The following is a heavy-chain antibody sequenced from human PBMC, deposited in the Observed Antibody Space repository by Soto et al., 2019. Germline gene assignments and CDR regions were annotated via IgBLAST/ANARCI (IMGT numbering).Heavy chain of an antibody. CDR3: ARGSAGHYNSGSLLD. V-gene: IGHV3-30-3*01. J-gene: IGHJ4*02. CDR1: GFTFSSYA. CDR2: ISDDGIND. D-gene: IGHD6-25*01. Sequence: QVQVVESGGGVVHPGRSLTLSCAASGFTFSSYAMHWVRQAPGKGLEWVAAISDDGINDYYADSVEGRFTIYRDNSENTLYLQMNGLRDDATAFYSCARGSAGHYNSGSLLDWGQRTLVTVSS.